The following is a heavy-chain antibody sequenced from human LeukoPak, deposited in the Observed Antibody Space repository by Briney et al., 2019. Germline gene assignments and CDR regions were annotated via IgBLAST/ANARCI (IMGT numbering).Heavy chain of an antibody. J-gene: IGHJ4*02. CDR2: VHPNGAT. D-gene: IGHD1-26*01. CDR1: GGSITTTNW. V-gene: IGHV4-4*02. CDR3: TRESGASSPFGF. Sequence: SGTLSLTCAVSGGSITTTNWWSWVRQPPGKGLEWIGEVHPNGATNYNPSLESRFSMSIDKSNNHLSLEVTSVTAADTAMYYCTRESGASSPFGFWGQGTLVTVSS.